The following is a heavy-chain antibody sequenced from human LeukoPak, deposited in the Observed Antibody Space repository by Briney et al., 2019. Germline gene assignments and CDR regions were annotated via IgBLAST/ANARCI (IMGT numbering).Heavy chain of an antibody. D-gene: IGHD4-11*01. Sequence: GGSLRLSCAASGFTFDDYGMSWVRQAPGKGLEWVANIKQDGSEKYYVDSVKGRFTISRDNAKNSLYLQMNSLRAEDTAVYYCARDATTDYYYMDVWGKGTTVTVSS. V-gene: IGHV3-7*01. J-gene: IGHJ6*03. CDR3: ARDATTDYYYMDV. CDR1: GFTFDDYG. CDR2: IKQDGSEK.